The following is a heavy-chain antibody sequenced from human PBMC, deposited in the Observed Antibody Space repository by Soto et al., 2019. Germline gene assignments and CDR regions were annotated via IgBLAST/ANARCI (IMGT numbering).Heavy chain of an antibody. CDR3: ARAVRGRRPYYYYGMDV. CDR1: GFTFSSYG. D-gene: IGHD2-15*01. CDR2: IWYDGSNK. V-gene: IGHV3-33*01. J-gene: IGHJ6*02. Sequence: GGSLRLSCAASGFTFSSYGMHWVRQAPGKGLEWVAVIWYDGSNKYYADTVKGRFTISRDNSKNTLYLQMNSLRAEDTAVYYCARAVRGRRPYYYYGMDVWGQGTTVTVSS.